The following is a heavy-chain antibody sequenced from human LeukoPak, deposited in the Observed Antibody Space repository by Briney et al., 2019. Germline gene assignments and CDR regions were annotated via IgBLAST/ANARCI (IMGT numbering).Heavy chain of an antibody. V-gene: IGHV4-59*01. CDR3: ARSLFNWNDLGYYYYGMDV. D-gene: IGHD1-20*01. CDR1: GGSISSYY. Sequence: SETLSLTCTVSGGSISSYYWSWIRQPPGKGLEWIGYIYYSGSTNYNPSLKSRVTISVDTSKNQFSLKLSSVTAADTAVYYCARSLFNWNDLGYYYYGMDVWGQGTTVTVSS. CDR2: IYYSGST. J-gene: IGHJ6*02.